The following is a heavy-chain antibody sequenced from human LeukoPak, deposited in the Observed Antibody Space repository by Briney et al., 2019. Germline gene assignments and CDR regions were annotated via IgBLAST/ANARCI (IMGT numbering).Heavy chain of an antibody. Sequence: PSETLSLTCTVSGGSVSSSSYYWGWIRQPPGKGLEWIASVYYTGNTYYNPSLKSRVSISRDTSKNQLSLKLTSVTAADTAVYYCARDHSFRTWVIPSIWGQGTLVTVSS. CDR1: GGSVSSSSYY. CDR3: ARDHSFRTWVIPSI. J-gene: IGHJ4*02. V-gene: IGHV4-39*07. D-gene: IGHD3-16*02. CDR2: VYYTGNT.